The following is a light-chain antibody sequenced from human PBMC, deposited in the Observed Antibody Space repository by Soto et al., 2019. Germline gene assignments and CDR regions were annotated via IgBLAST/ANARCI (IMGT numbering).Light chain of an antibody. CDR2: DVN. CDR1: SSDIGGYNY. CDR3: GSYTSRGTSFV. Sequence: QSALTQPASVSGAPGQSITISCTGTSSDIGGYNYVSWYQQHAGKAPKLLIYDVNERPSGVSNRFSGSKSGNTASLSISGLQAADEPDSFSGSYTSRGTSFVFGSGPKLTAL. V-gene: IGLV2-14*03. J-gene: IGLJ1*01.